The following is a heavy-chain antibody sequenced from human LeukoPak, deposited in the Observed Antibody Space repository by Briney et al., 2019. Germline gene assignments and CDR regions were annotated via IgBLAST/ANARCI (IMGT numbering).Heavy chain of an antibody. J-gene: IGHJ5*02. D-gene: IGHD5-24*01. CDR3: VRVDGLNFDP. V-gene: IGHV6-1*01. CDR2: TYYRSRWLN. Sequence: SQTLSLTCAISGDSVSSHDAAWNWIRQSPSRGLEWLGRTYYRSRWLNDYAVSVKSRITINPDTSKNQFSLKLNSVTAADTAVYYCVRVDGLNFDPWGQGTLVTVSS. CDR1: GDSVSSHDAA.